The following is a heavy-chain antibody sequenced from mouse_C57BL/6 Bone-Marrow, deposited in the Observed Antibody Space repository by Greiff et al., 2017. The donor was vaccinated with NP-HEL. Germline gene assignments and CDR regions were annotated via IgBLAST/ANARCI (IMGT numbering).Heavy chain of an antibody. J-gene: IGHJ4*01. CDR3: ARDDGYYADYYAMDY. D-gene: IGHD2-3*01. CDR2: IYPGDGDT. CDR1: GYAFSSYW. V-gene: IGHV1-80*01. Sequence: QVTLKVSGAELVKPGASVKISCKASGYAFSSYWMNWVKQRPGKGLEWIGQIYPGDGDTNYNGKFKGKATLTADKSSSTAYMQLSSLTSEDSAVYFCARDDGYYADYYAMDYWGQGTSVTVSS.